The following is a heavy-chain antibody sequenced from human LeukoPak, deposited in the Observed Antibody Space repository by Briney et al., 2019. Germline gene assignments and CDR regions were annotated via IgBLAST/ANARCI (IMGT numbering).Heavy chain of an antibody. D-gene: IGHD3-22*01. CDR3: ARLRDTSGYYYLFDF. J-gene: IGHJ4*02. CDR2: IYYSGSTNSGST. CDR1: GGSISSYY. Sequence: SETLSLTCTVSGGSISSYYWSWIRQPPGKGLEWIGYIYYSGSTNSGSTNNNPSLKSRVTISVDTSKNQVSLILSSVTAADTAVYYCARLRDTSGYYYLFDFWGQGTLVTVSS. V-gene: IGHV4-59*08.